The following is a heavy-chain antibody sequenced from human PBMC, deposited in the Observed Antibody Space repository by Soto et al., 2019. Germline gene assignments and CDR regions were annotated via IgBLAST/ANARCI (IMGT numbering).Heavy chain of an antibody. J-gene: IGHJ6*02. V-gene: IGHV1-69*01. D-gene: IGHD3-16*01. CDR2: NIPIFGTP. CDR1: GGTFSSNP. Sequence: QVKLMQSAAEVRKPGSSVTVSCKASGGTFSSNPISWVRQAPGQGLEWLGGNIPIFGTPHYARKFLERDIITADGSTHTDFMELTSLTSDDTAVYYCARDVAAVKFSESFKYYRMDVWGQGTTGTVS. CDR3: ARDVAAVKFSESFKYYRMDV.